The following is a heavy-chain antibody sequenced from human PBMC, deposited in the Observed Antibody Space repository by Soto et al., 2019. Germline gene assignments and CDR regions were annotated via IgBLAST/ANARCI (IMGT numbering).Heavy chain of an antibody. CDR2: IYSSGNA. V-gene: IGHV4-4*07. D-gene: IGHD3-22*01. J-gene: IGHJ5*02. CDR3: XXXRGFYSDNYFDP. Sequence: QVQLLESGPGLVKPSETLSLTCSVSLDSISNSYWTWIRQPAGKGLEWIGHIYSSGNANYNPSLKSRVTMSLDTSKNQFSLSLKSVTAADTAXXXXXXXRGFYSDNYFDPWGQGTQVTVSS. CDR1: LDSISNSY.